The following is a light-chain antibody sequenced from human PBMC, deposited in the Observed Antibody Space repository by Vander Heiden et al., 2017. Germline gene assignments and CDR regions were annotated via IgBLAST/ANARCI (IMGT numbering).Light chain of an antibody. J-gene: IGLJ2*01. CDR1: KLGDKY. CDR2: QDN. CDR3: QAWDSSTVV. Sequence: SYELTQPPSVSVSPGQTASITCSGHKLGDKYACWYQQKPGQSPVLVIYQDNKRPSGIPERFSGSNSGNIATLTISGTQAMDEADYYCQAWDSSTVVFGGGTKLTVL. V-gene: IGLV3-1*01.